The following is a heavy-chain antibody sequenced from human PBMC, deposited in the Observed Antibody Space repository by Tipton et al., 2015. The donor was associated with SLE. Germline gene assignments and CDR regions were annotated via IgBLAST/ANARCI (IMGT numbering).Heavy chain of an antibody. CDR2: ISWNSGTM. Sequence: SLRLSCAASGFSFDGYAMHWVRQAPGKGLEWVASISWNSGTMGYADSVKGRFTISRDNSKNTLYVQMNSLRAEDTAVYYCATLGGGSYFFDYWGQGILVTVSS. J-gene: IGHJ4*02. CDR1: GFSFDGYA. D-gene: IGHD3-16*01. CDR3: ATLGGGSYFFDY. V-gene: IGHV3-9*01.